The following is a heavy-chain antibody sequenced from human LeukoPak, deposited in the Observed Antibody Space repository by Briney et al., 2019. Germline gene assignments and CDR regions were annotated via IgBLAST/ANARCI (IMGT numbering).Heavy chain of an antibody. D-gene: IGHD5-12*01. CDR2: IYHSGST. V-gene: IGHV4-4*02. CDR1: GGSISSSNW. CDR3: ARASTREAYEEGLFDY. Sequence: PSGTLSLTCAVSGGSISSSNWWSWVRQPPGKGLEWIGEIYHSGSTNYNPSLKSRVTISVDKSKNQFSLKLSSVTAADTAVYYCARASTREAYEEGLFDYWGQGTLVTVSS. J-gene: IGHJ4*02.